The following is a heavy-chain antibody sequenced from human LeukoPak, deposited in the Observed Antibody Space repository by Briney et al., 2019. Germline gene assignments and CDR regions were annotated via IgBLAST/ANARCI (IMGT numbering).Heavy chain of an antibody. CDR2: IIPILGIA. D-gene: IGHD6-13*01. CDR1: GGTFSSYA. Sequence: SVKVSCKASGGTFSSYAISWVRQAPGQGLEWMGRIIPILGIANYAQKFQGRVTITADKSTSTAYMELSSLRSEDTAVYYYARYSSSWPYYFDYWGQGTLVTVSS. V-gene: IGHV1-69*04. J-gene: IGHJ4*02. CDR3: ARYSSSWPYYFDY.